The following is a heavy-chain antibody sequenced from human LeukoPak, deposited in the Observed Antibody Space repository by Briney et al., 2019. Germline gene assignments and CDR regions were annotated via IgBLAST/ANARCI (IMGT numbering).Heavy chain of an antibody. D-gene: IGHD6-13*01. CDR3: ASGIAAAGTVDY. CDR1: GGTFSSYA. CDR2: IIPIFGTA. Sequence: GASVKVSCKASGGTFSSYAISWVRQAPGQGLEWMGGIIPIFGTANYAQKFQGRVTITADESTSTAYMELSSLRSEDTAVYYCASGIAAAGTVDYWGQGTLVTVSS. V-gene: IGHV1-69*13. J-gene: IGHJ4*02.